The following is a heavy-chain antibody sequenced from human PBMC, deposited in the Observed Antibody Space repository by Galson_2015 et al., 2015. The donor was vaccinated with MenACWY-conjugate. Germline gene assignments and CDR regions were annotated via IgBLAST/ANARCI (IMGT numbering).Heavy chain of an antibody. V-gene: IGHV3-66*01. D-gene: IGHD3-22*01. CDR3: AREGYYYNGDSRHRAFVI. CDR1: GFTFSSYG. Sequence: SLRLSCAASGFTFSSYGMHWVRQAPGKGLEWVSVMYNAGNTYYADAVNGRFTTSRDISENTLYLQVNSLRADDTAVYYCAREGYYYNGDSRHRAFVIWGEGPMVTVSS. CDR2: MYNAGNT. J-gene: IGHJ3*02.